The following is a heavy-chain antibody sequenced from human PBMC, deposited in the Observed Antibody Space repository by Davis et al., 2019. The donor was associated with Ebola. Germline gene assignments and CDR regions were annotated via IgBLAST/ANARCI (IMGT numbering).Heavy chain of an antibody. CDR1: GFTFSSYA. CDR3: ARGRAAGT. D-gene: IGHD6-13*01. V-gene: IGHV3-30-3*01. J-gene: IGHJ5*02. Sequence: PGGSLRLSCAASGFTFSSYAMHWVRQAPGKGLEWVAVISYDGSNKYYADSVKGRFTISRDNSKNTLYLQMNSLRAEDTAVYYCARGRAAGTWGQGTLVTVSS. CDR2: ISYDGSNK.